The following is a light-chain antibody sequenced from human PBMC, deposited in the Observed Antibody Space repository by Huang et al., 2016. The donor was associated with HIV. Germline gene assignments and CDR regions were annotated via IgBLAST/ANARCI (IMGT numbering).Light chain of an antibody. J-gene: IGKJ4*01. CDR1: QSLVHDNGYSY. V-gene: IGKV2-28*01. Sequence: DIVMTQSPLSLPVTPGEPASISCRSSQSLVHDNGYSYLGCYLKKPGQSPQVMIYMASVRAPGIPDRFSGGGSGTNFTLEINRVDAEDVGTYYCMQSLQSLTFGGGTRLEIK. CDR2: MAS. CDR3: MQSLQSLT.